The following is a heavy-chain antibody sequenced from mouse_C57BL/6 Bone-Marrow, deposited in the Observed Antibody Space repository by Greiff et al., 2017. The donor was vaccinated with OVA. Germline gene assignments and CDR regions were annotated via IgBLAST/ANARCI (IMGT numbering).Heavy chain of an antibody. V-gene: IGHV3-6*01. D-gene: IGHD2-4*01. CDR1: GYSITSGYY. J-gene: IGHJ2*01. Sequence: EVKLMESGPGLVKPSQSLSLTCSVTGYSITSGYYWNWIRQFPGNKLEWMGYISYDGSNNYNPSLKNRISITRDTSKNQFFLKLNSVTTEDTATYYCARIGLRRGGYYFDYWGQGTTLTVSS. CDR3: ARIGLRRGGYYFDY. CDR2: ISYDGSN.